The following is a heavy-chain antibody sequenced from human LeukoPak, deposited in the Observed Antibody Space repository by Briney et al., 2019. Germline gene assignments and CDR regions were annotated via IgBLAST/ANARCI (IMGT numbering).Heavy chain of an antibody. D-gene: IGHD3-10*01. J-gene: IGHJ4*02. V-gene: IGHV1-24*01. CDR2: FDPEEGET. Sequence: PSVRVSCKVSGYTLTELSMHWVRQAPGKGLEWMGGFDPEEGETNDAQKFQGRVTMIEDTSTNTAYMELSSLRSEDTAVYYCATDLGVHGVNDYWGQGTLVTFS. CDR1: GYTLTELS. CDR3: ATDLGVHGVNDY.